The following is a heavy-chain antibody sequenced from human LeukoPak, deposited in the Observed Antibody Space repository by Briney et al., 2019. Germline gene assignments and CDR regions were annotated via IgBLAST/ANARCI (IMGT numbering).Heavy chain of an antibody. J-gene: IGHJ5*02. Sequence: PGGSLRLSRAASGFTFSSYAMHWVRQAPGKGLEWVAVISYDGSNKYYADSVKGRFTISRDNSKNTLYLQMNSLRAEDTAVYYCARDYAIAVAGWFDPWGQGTLVTVSS. D-gene: IGHD6-19*01. CDR2: ISYDGSNK. CDR1: GFTFSSYA. CDR3: ARDYAIAVAGWFDP. V-gene: IGHV3-30*04.